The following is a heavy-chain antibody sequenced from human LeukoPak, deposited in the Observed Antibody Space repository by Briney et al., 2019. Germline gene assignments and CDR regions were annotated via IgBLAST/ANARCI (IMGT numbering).Heavy chain of an antibody. CDR3: ARYRVVPAAKDV. D-gene: IGHD2-2*01. J-gene: IGHJ6*02. V-gene: IGHV4-4*07. Sequence: SETLSLTCTVSGDSITNYYWSWIRQSDGKGLEWIGRIYGSGSTNYNPSLKSRVTMSVDTSKNQFSLQLTSVTAADTAIYYCARYRVVPAAKDVWGHGTTVTVSS. CDR1: GDSITNYY. CDR2: IYGSGST.